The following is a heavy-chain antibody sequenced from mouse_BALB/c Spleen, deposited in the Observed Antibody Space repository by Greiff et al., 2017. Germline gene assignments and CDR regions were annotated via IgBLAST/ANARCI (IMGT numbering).Heavy chain of an antibody. Sequence: EVKLMESGGGLVQPGGSRKLSCAASGFTFSSFGMHWVRQAPEKGLEWVAYISSGSSTIYYADTVKGRFTISRDNPKNTLFLQMTSLRSEDTAMYYCARGLRTLDYWGQGTTLTVSS. CDR2: ISSGSSTI. V-gene: IGHV5-17*02. D-gene: IGHD3-1*01. CDR3: ARGLRTLDY. J-gene: IGHJ2*01. CDR1: GFTFSSFG.